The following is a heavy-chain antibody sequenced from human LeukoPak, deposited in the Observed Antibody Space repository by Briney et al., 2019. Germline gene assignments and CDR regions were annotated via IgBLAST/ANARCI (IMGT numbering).Heavy chain of an antibody. Sequence: AGSLRLSCSASGFTFSSFAMHWVRQAPGKGLEYVAAISRNGGSTYYADSVKGRFTISRDNSKNTLYLQMSSLRAEDTAVYLCVKDLRSDFMGVLSRYLSYWGQGTLVTVSS. V-gene: IGHV3-64D*09. J-gene: IGHJ4*02. CDR3: VKDLRSDFMGVLSRYLSY. CDR2: ISRNGGST. CDR1: GFTFSSFA. D-gene: IGHD2/OR15-2a*01.